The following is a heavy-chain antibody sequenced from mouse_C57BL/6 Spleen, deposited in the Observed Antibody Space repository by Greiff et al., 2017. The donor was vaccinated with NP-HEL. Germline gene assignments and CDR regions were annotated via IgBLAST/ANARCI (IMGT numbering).Heavy chain of an antibody. Sequence: VQLQQPGAELVKPGASVKMSCKASGYTFTSYWITWVKQRPGQGLEWIGDIYPGSGSTNYNEKFKSKATLTVDTSSSTAYMQLSSLTSEDSAVYYCAIFITTVVATNYFDYWGQGTTLTVSS. J-gene: IGHJ2*01. CDR1: GYTFTSYW. CDR2: IYPGSGST. CDR3: AIFITTVVATNYFDY. V-gene: IGHV1-55*01. D-gene: IGHD1-1*01.